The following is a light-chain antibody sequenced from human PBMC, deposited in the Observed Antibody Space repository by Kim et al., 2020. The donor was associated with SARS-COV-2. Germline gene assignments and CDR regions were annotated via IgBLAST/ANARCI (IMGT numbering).Light chain of an antibody. V-gene: IGKV3-15*01. CDR3: QQYNNWTPWT. Sequence: EIVMTQSPATLSESPGERATLSCRASQSVSSYLAWYQQKPGQAPRLLIYGASTRATGIPAMFSGSGSGTEFTLPISSMQSEDFAVYYCQQYNNWTPWTFGQGTKVEIK. J-gene: IGKJ1*01. CDR1: QSVSSY. CDR2: GAS.